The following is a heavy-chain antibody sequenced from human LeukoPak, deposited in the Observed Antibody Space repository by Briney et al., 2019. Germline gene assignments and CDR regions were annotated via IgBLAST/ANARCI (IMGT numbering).Heavy chain of an antibody. CDR2: INPNSGGT. Sequence: GASVKVSCKASGYTFTGYYMHWVRQVPGQGLEWMGWINPNSGGTNYAQKFQGRVTMTRDTSISTAYMELSRLRSDDTAVYYCARDLYYGSGSYSPYYFDYWGQGTLVTVSS. J-gene: IGHJ4*02. V-gene: IGHV1-2*02. D-gene: IGHD3-10*01. CDR1: GYTFTGYY. CDR3: ARDLYYGSGSYSPYYFDY.